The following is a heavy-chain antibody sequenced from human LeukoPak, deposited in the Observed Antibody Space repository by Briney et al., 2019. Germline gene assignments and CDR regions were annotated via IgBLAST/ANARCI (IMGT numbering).Heavy chain of an antibody. CDR1: GYTFTSYG. CDR2: ISAYNGNT. Sequence: ASVKVSCKASGYTFTSYGISWVRQAPGQGLEWMGWISAYNGNTNYAQKLQGRVTMTTDTSTSTAYMELRSLRSDDTAVYYCARDKTVVVPAAILDYWGQGTLVTVSS. D-gene: IGHD2-2*01. V-gene: IGHV1-18*01. CDR3: ARDKTVVVPAAILDY. J-gene: IGHJ4*02.